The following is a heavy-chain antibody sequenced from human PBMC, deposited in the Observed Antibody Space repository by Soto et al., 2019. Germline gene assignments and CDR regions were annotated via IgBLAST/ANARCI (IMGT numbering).Heavy chain of an antibody. CDR3: ARDEYSGYEFYYYYGMDV. V-gene: IGHV3-7*03. CDR2: IKHDGSEE. J-gene: IGHJ6*02. CDR1: GFTFSSYW. Sequence: EVQLVESGGGLVQPGGSLRLSCAASGFTFSSYWMSWVRQAPGKGLEWVANIKHDGSEEYDVDSVKGRFTISRDNAKNSLYLQMNSLRAEDTAVYYCARDEYSGYEFYYYYGMDVWGQGTTVTVSS. D-gene: IGHD5-12*01.